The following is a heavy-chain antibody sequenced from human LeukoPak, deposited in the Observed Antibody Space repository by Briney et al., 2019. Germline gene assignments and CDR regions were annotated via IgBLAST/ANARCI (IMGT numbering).Heavy chain of an antibody. V-gene: IGHV3-23*01. CDR2: ISASGGST. CDR3: AKGDFYGSGRDYYYYMDV. Sequence: GGSLRLSCAASGFTFSTYAMSWVRQAPGKGLEWVSSISASGGSTYYADSVKGRFTISRDNSKNTLYLQMNSLRAEDTAVYNCAKGDFYGSGRDYYYYMDVWGKGTTVTISS. J-gene: IGHJ6*03. CDR1: GFTFSTYA. D-gene: IGHD3-10*01.